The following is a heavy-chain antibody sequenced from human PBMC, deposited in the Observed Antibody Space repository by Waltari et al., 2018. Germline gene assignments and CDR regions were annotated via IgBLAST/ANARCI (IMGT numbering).Heavy chain of an antibody. J-gene: IGHJ4*02. CDR3: AKAFPFYYDSSGYSFDY. CDR1: GFTFSSYA. V-gene: IGHV3-23*01. D-gene: IGHD3-22*01. CDR2: ISGSGGST. Sequence: EVQLLESGGGLVQPGGSLRLSCAASGFTFSSYAMSWVRQAPGKGLEWVSAISGSGGSTYYADSVKGRFTISRDNSKNTLYLQMNSLRAEDTAVYYCAKAFPFYYDSSGYSFDYWGQGTLVTVSS.